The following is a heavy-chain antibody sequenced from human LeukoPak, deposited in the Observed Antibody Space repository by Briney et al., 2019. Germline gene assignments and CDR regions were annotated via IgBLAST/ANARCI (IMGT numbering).Heavy chain of an antibody. D-gene: IGHD3-9*01. J-gene: IGHJ4*02. CDR3: ARGDYDILTGYYY. CDR2: IKQDGSEK. CDR1: GFTFSSYW. Sequence: GGSLRLSCAASGFTFSSYWMSWVRQAPGKGLEWVANIKQDGSEKYYVDSVKGRFTISRDNAKNSLYLQMNSLRAEDTAVYYCARGDYDILTGYYYWGQGTLVTASS. V-gene: IGHV3-7*01.